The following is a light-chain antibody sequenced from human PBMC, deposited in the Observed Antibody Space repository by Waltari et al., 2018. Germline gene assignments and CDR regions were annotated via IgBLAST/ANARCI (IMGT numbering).Light chain of an antibody. CDR1: SSNIGSNY. CDR3: AAWDDSLSGLV. J-gene: IGLJ3*02. Sequence: QSVLTQPPSASGTPGQKVTISCNGSSSNIGSNYVYWYQQLPGTAPKLLIFKNKTKPSVVPYRFSCSTSGTSASLAINGLRSEDEADYYCAAWDDSLSGLVLGGGTKVTVL. CDR2: KNK. V-gene: IGLV1-47*01.